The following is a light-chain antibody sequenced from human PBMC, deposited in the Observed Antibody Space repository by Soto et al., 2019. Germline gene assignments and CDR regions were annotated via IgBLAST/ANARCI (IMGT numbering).Light chain of an antibody. CDR3: TSYTSSSIDYV. CDR1: SSDVGGYNY. Sequence: QSALTQPASVSGSPGQSITISCTGTSSDVGGYNYVSWYQQHPGKAPKLMIYEVSHRPSGVSNRSSSSKSGNTTCLTISGLEAEDEAEYYCTSYTSSSIDYVFGTGTKVTVL. J-gene: IGLJ1*01. CDR2: EVS. V-gene: IGLV2-14*01.